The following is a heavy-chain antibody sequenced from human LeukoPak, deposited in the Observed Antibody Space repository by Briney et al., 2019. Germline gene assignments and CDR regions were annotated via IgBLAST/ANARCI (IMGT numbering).Heavy chain of an antibody. CDR2: IYTSGST. Sequence: SQTLSLTCTVSGGSISSGSYYWSWIRQPAGKGLEWIGRIYTSGSTNYNPSLKSRVTISVDTSKNQFSLKLSSVTAADTAVYYCARADSGSYPIFDYWGQGTLVTVSS. D-gene: IGHD1-26*01. CDR1: GGSISSGSYY. J-gene: IGHJ4*02. CDR3: ARADSGSYPIFDY. V-gene: IGHV4-61*02.